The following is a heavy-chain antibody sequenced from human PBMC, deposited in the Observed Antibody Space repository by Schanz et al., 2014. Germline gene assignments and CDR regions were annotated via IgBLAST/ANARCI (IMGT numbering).Heavy chain of an antibody. Sequence: EVQLVESGGGLVQPGGSLRLSCAASGFTVSSHYMSWVRQAPGKGLEWVSGIGGSGGSTDYADSVKGRFTISRDDAKNSLYLQMNSLTDEDTAVYYCARGEFGRLFPTWFDPWGQGTLVTVSS. V-gene: IGHV3-23*04. CDR3: ARGEFGRLFPTWFDP. J-gene: IGHJ5*02. D-gene: IGHD3-10*01. CDR2: IGGSGGST. CDR1: GFTVSSHY.